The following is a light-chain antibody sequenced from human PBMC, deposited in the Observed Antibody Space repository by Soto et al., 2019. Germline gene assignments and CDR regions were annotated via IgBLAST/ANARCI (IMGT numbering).Light chain of an antibody. V-gene: IGLV1-47*01. J-gene: IGLJ1*01. CDR1: SSNIGSNY. Sequence: QSVLTQPPSASGTPGQRVTLSCSGSSSNIGSNYVYWYQQLPGTAPKLLIYRNNQRPSGVPDRFSGSKSGTSASLAISGLRSEDEADYYCAAWDDSLSGQVFGTGTKVTVL. CDR3: AAWDDSLSGQV. CDR2: RNN.